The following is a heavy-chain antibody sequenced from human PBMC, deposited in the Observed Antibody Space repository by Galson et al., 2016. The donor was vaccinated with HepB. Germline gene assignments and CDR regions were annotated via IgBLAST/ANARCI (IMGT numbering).Heavy chain of an antibody. D-gene: IGHD3-22*01. CDR3: AGDTYYYHRRRWDDAFDI. V-gene: IGHV4-59*01. CDR1: GGSISTYS. CDR2: IYYSGTT. Sequence: SETLSLTCTVSGGSISTYSWSWIRQPPGKGLEWIGHIYYSGTTNYNPSLKSRVTISVDTSKNHFSLKLSTVTAADTAVYYCAGDTYYYHRRRWDDAFDIWGQGTVVAVSS. J-gene: IGHJ3*02.